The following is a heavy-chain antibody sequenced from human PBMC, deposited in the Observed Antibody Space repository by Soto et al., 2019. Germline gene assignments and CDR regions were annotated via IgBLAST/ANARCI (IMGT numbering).Heavy chain of an antibody. CDR1: GGSISSSSYY. CDR3: ARHKGLGGVDY. CDR2: IYYSGST. V-gene: IGHV4-39*01. D-gene: IGHD1-26*01. Sequence: QLQLQESGPGLVKPSETLSLTCTVSGGSISSSSYYWGWIRQPPGKGLEWIGSIYYSGSTYYNPSLKSRVTISVDTSKNQFSLKLSSVTAADTAVYYCARHKGLGGVDYWGQGTLVTVSS. J-gene: IGHJ4*02.